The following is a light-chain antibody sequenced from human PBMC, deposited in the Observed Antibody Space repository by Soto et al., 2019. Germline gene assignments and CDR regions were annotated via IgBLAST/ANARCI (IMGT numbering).Light chain of an antibody. Sequence: DIQMTQSPSTLSASVGDRVTLTCRASQTISTWLAWYQQKPGKAPKLLIYGASSLQTGVPSRFSGSGSGTGFTLTISSLQPDDFATYYCQQYNSYSYTFGQGTKLEIK. CDR1: QTISTW. CDR2: GAS. V-gene: IGKV1-5*01. J-gene: IGKJ2*01. CDR3: QQYNSYSYT.